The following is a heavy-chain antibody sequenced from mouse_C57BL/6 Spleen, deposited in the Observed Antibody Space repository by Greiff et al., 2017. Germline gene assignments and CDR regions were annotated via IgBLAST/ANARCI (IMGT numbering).Heavy chain of an antibody. J-gene: IGHJ4*01. CDR2: ISYDGSN. Sequence: DVQLQESGPGLVKPSQSLSLTCSVTGYSITRGYYWNWIRQFPGNKLEWMGYISYDGSNNYNPSLKNRISITRDTSKNQFFLKLNSVTTEDTATYYCATYDGYPYYAMDYWGQGTSVTVSS. V-gene: IGHV3-6*01. D-gene: IGHD2-3*01. CDR3: ATYDGYPYYAMDY. CDR1: GYSITRGYY.